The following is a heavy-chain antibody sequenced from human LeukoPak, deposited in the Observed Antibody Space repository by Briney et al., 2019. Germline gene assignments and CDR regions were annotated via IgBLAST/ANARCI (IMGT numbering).Heavy chain of an antibody. CDR1: GYTLNELP. CDR2: FDPESGET. V-gene: IGHV1-24*01. D-gene: IGHD2-2*01. CDR3: ATDTEPGGIVVVPAAL. Sequence: ASVKVSCKVSGYTLNELPMHWVRQAPGKGLEWMGGFDPESGETIYPQKFQGRVTMTEDTSTDTAYMELSSLRSEDTAVYYCATDTEPGGIVVVPAALWGQGTLVTVFS. J-gene: IGHJ4*02.